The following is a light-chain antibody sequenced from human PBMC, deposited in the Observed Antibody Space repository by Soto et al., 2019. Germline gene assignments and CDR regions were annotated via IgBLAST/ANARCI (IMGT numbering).Light chain of an antibody. J-gene: IGLJ2*01. Sequence: QSVLTQPASVSGSPGQSITISCTGTSNDIGAYNYVSWYQQYPGEVPTLIIYEVTFRPSGVSNRFSGSKSGNTASLTISGLQTEDEADYYCGSYASATLIFGGGTKVTVL. CDR1: SNDIGAYNY. V-gene: IGLV2-14*03. CDR2: EVT. CDR3: GSYASATLI.